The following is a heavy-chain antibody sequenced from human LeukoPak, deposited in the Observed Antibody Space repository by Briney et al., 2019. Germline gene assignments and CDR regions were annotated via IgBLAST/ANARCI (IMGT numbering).Heavy chain of an antibody. D-gene: IGHD3-3*01. J-gene: IGHJ4*02. CDR1: GGSISSSSYY. CDR2: IYYSGST. Sequence: SETLSLTCTVSGGSISSSSYYWGWIRQPPGEGLEWIGSIYYSGSTYYNPSLKSRVTISVDTSKNQFSLKLSSVTAADTAVYYCARLEKLHPLWSGYYGQFDYWGQGTLVTVSS. V-gene: IGHV4-39*01. CDR3: ARLEKLHPLWSGYYGQFDY.